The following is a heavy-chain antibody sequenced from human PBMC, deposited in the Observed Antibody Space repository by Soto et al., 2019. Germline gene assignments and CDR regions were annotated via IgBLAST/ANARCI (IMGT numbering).Heavy chain of an antibody. CDR2: MNTNLGNT. D-gene: IGHD2-21*02. J-gene: IGHJ6*02. Sequence: QVQLVQSGAEVKKPGASVKVSCKASGYTFSPYDMNWVRRASGRGLEWMGWMNTNLGNTDYAQRFQGSITMTRHTSTRTSYMEQSNLESEDTTVYYCTGGRLVTGRHFCYGLDLWGQGTTVTVSS. CDR1: GYTFSPYD. V-gene: IGHV1-8*01. CDR3: TGGRLVTGRHFCYGLDL.